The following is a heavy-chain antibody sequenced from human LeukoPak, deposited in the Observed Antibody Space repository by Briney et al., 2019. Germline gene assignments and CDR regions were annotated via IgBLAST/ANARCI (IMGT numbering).Heavy chain of an antibody. CDR2: IYYSGST. J-gene: IGHJ5*02. Sequence: SETLSLTCTVSGGSISSYYWSWIRQPPGKGLEWIGYIYYSGSTNYNPSLKSRVTISVDTSKNQFSLKLSSVTAADTAVYYCARDLGAYYYDSSGYKNWFDPWGQGTLVTVSS. CDR3: ARDLGAYYYDSSGYKNWFDP. V-gene: IGHV4-59*01. CDR1: GGSISSYY. D-gene: IGHD3-22*01.